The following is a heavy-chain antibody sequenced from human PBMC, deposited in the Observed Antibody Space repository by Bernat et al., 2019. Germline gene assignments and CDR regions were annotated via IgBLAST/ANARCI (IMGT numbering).Heavy chain of an antibody. J-gene: IGHJ5*02. CDR2: IRSKAYGVTK. Sequence: EVQLLESGGGLVQPGLSLRLSCTASGFTFGDYAMSWVRQAPGKGLEWVGFIRSKAYGVTKEYAASVKGRFTISRDDSKSIAYLQMNSLKTEDTAVYYCTRDHSPHMTIFGVVIAHNWFDPWGQGTLVTVSS. CDR3: TRDHSPHMTIFGVVIAHNWFDP. CDR1: GFTFGDYA. V-gene: IGHV3-49*04. D-gene: IGHD3-3*01.